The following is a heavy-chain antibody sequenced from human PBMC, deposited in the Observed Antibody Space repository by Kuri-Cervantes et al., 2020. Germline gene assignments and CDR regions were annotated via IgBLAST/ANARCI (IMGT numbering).Heavy chain of an antibody. Sequence: ASVKVSCKASGYTFTSYAMNWVRQAPGQGLEWMGWINTNTGNPTYAQGSTGRFVFSLDTSVSTAYLQIGSLKAEDTAVYYCARERRITMVRGVWRDAFDIWGQGTMVTVSS. CDR2: INTNTGNP. CDR1: GYTFTSYA. V-gene: IGHV7-4-1*01. CDR3: ARERRITMVRGVWRDAFDI. D-gene: IGHD3-10*01. J-gene: IGHJ3*02.